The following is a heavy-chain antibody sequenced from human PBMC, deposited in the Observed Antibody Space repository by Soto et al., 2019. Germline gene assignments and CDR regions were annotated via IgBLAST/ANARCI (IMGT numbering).Heavy chain of an antibody. CDR1: GFTFSICA. CDR2: ISGSGGST. CDR3: AKYPRRITIFGVVPDY. Sequence: GGSLRLSCAASGFTFSICAMSWFRQAPGKGLEWVSAISGSGGSTYYADSVKGRFTISRDNSKNTLYLQMNSLRAEDTAVYYCAKYPRRITIFGVVPDYWGQGTLVTVSS. J-gene: IGHJ4*02. V-gene: IGHV3-23*01. D-gene: IGHD3-3*01.